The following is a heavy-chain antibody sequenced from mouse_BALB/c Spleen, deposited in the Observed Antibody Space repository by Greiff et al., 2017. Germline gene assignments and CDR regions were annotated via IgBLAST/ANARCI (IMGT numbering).Heavy chain of an antibody. D-gene: IGHD1-1*02. CDR3: ARLTRGRGFDY. J-gene: IGHJ2*01. CDR1: GFTFSSYG. CDR2: ISSGGSYT. Sequence: DVQLQESGGDLVKPGGSLKLSCAASGFTFSSYGMSWVRQTPDKRLEWVATISSGGSYTYYPDSVKGRFTISRDNAKNTLYLQMSSLKSEDTAMYYRARLTRGRGFDYWGQGTTLTVSS. V-gene: IGHV5-6*01.